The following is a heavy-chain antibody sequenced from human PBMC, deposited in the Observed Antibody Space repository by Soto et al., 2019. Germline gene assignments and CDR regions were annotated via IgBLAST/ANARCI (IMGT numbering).Heavy chain of an antibody. V-gene: IGHV4-30-4*01. CDR2: IYYSGST. CDR3: ARAYYYDSSGYAGYFDY. Sequence: QVQLQESGPGLVKPSQTLSLTCTVSGGSISSGDYYWSWIRQPPGKGLEWIGYIYYSGSTYYNPSLKSRGTISVATSKNQFSLKLRSVTAADTAVYYGARAYYYDSSGYAGYFDYWGQGTMVTVSS. J-gene: IGHJ4*02. CDR1: GGSISSGDYY. D-gene: IGHD3-22*01.